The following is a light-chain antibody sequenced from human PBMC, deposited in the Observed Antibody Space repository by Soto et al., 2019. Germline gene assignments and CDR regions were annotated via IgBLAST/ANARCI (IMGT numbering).Light chain of an antibody. J-gene: IGKJ2*01. Sequence: IQMTESASSLSASVGDRVTITCRASLTIRTWLAWFQQKPGKAPQLLIYGATNLESGVPSRFSGIGSGTEFTLTIDSLQTDDFATYYCQQYNSYSGDTFGQGTKVDIK. CDR3: QQYNSYSGDT. CDR2: GAT. V-gene: IGKV1-5*01. CDR1: LTIRTW.